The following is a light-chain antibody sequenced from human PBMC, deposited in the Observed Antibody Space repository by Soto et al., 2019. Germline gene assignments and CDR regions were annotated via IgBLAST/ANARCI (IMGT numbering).Light chain of an antibody. CDR1: QSVSRW. J-gene: IGKJ4*01. CDR3: QQYSSYSLPT. V-gene: IGKV1-5*01. Sequence: DIQMTHSPSSLSASVVDRFTISCVSSQSVSRWLAWYQQKPGKAPKLLIYDASSLNSGVPSRFSGSQSGTEFTLTITSLLPDDFATYFCQQYSSYSLPTFGGGTKVDIK. CDR2: DAS.